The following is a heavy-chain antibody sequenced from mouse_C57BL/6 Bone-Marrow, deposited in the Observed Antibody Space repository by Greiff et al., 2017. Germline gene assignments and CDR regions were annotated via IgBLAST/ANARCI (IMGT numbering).Heavy chain of an antibody. J-gene: IGHJ4*01. CDR1: GFNINDYY. V-gene: IGHV14-2*01. Sequence: VQLQQSGAELVKPGASVKLSCTASGFNINDYYMHWVKQRTEQGLEWIGRIDPEDGETKYAPKIQGKATITADTSSNTAYLQLSSLTSDDTAVYYCARNWYYAIDYWGQGTSVTVSS. CDR3: ARNWYYAIDY. CDR2: IDPEDGET. D-gene: IGHD4-1*01.